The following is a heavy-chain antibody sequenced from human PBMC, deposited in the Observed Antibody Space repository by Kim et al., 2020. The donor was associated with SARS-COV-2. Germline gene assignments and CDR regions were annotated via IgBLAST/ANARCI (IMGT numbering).Heavy chain of an antibody. Sequence: ASVKVSCKASGYTFTSYGISWVRQAPGQGLEWMGWISAYNGNTNYAQKLQGRVTMTTDTSTSTAYMELRSLRSDDTAVYYCARDLGVGQPHFSFDPWGQGSLVTVSS. CDR2: ISAYNGNT. D-gene: IGHD3-16*01. V-gene: IGHV1-18*01. CDR3: ARDLGVGQPHFSFDP. CDR1: GYTFTSYG. J-gene: IGHJ5*02.